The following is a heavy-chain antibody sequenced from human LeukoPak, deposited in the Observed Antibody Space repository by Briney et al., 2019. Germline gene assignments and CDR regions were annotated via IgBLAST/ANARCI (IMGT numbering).Heavy chain of an antibody. CDR2: INHSGST. V-gene: IGHV4-34*01. CDR1: GGSFSDYY. J-gene: IGHJ3*02. D-gene: IGHD1-26*01. Sequence: SETLSLTCAVYGGSFSDYYWSWIRQPPGKGLERIGEINHSGSTNYNPSLKSRVTILVDTSKNQFSLKLSSVTAVDTAVYYCARIVGATTIEFDIWGQGTMVTVSS. CDR3: ARIVGATTIEFDI.